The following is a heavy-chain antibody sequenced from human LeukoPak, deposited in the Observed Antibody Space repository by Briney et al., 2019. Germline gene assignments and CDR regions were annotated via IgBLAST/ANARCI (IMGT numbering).Heavy chain of an antibody. CDR1: GFSLRTNGVS. D-gene: IGHD1-26*01. J-gene: IGHJ4*02. V-gene: IGHV2-5*01. CDR2: IYWNDDK. CDR3: AHRQSGGSYPY. Sequence: SGPTLVNPTQTLTLTCTFSGFSLRTNGVSVGWIRQPPGKALEWLALIYWNDDKRYSPSLKSRLTITKDTSKNHVVLAMTNMDPVDTATYYCAHRQSGGSYPYWGQGTLVTVSS.